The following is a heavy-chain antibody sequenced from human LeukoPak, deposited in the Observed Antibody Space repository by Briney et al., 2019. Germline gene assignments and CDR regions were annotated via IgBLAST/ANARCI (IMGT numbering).Heavy chain of an antibody. CDR1: GYTFTGYY. Sequence: ASVKVSCKASGYTFTGYYMHWVRQAPGQGLEWMGWINPNSGGTNYAQKFQGRVTMTRDTSISTAYMELSRLRSDDTAVYYCASRAAMIPPGVDIWAKGQWSPSLQ. CDR3: ASRAAMIPPGVDI. V-gene: IGHV1-2*02. D-gene: IGHD3-22*01. CDR2: INPNSGGT. J-gene: IGHJ3*02.